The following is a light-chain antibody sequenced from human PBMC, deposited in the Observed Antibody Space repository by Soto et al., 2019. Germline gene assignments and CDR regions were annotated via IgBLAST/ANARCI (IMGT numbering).Light chain of an antibody. CDR3: MQGTHWYT. Sequence: DLVLTQSPLSLPVTLGQPASISCRSSQSLVYSDGNTYLTWFQLRPGQSPRRLIYKVSIRDSGVPDRFSGSGSGPDFTLKISRVEAEDVGVYYCMQGTHWYTFGQGTKLEIK. CDR2: KVS. CDR1: QSLVYSDGNTY. J-gene: IGKJ2*01. V-gene: IGKV2-30*01.